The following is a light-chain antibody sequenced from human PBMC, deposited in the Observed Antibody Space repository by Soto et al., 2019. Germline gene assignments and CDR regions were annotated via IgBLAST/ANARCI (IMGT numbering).Light chain of an antibody. CDR3: QSYDSSLSVV. CDR2: GNS. V-gene: IGLV1-40*01. CDR1: SSNIGAGYD. J-gene: IGLJ2*01. Sequence: QSVLTQPPSVSGAPGQRVTISCTGSSSNIGAGYDVHWYQQLPGTAPKLLIYGNSNRPSGVPDRFSGSKSGTSASLAITGLQAEDEAEYYSQSYDSSLSVVFGGGTKRTVL.